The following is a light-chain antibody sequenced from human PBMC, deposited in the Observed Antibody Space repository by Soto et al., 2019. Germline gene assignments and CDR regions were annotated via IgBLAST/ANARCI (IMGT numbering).Light chain of an antibody. CDR3: RQYGSSPSYT. V-gene: IGKV3-20*01. CDR2: GAS. CDR1: QSVSSSSY. J-gene: IGKJ2*01. Sequence: EIVLTQSPGTLSLSPGERATLSCRASQSVSSSSYLAWYQQKPGQAPRLLIYGASSSATGITDRFSGSGSATDVTLTISRLEPEDFAVYYCRQYGSSPSYTFGQGTKLEIK.